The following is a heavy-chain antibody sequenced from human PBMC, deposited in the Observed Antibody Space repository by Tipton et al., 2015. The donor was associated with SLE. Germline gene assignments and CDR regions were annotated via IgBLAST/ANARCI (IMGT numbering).Heavy chain of an antibody. CDR3: ARDRFGYNFFDP. CDR1: GDPITNFY. Sequence: TLSLTCTVSGDPITNFYWGWIRQPPGKGPECIGYIYHTGSTRLNPPLESRVTMSVDMSKNQFSLKLSSVTAADTAIYYCARDRFGYNFFDPWGQGTLVTVSA. J-gene: IGHJ5*01. V-gene: IGHV4-59*01. CDR2: IYHTGST. D-gene: IGHD3-16*01.